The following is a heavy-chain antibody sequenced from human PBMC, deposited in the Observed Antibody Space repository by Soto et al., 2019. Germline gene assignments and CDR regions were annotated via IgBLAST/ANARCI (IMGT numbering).Heavy chain of an antibody. J-gene: IGHJ6*02. CDR3: ARHRPLYRSSFDYYGMDV. Sequence: GESLRISYKGSGYSFTIYWISWVRQMHGKGLEWMGRIDPSDSCNNYSPSFQGHVTISADKSISTAYLQWSSLKASDTATYYCARHRPLYRSSFDYYGMDVSGQGTTVTASS. CDR1: GYSFTIYW. V-gene: IGHV5-10-1*01. D-gene: IGHD6-13*01. CDR2: IDPSDSCN.